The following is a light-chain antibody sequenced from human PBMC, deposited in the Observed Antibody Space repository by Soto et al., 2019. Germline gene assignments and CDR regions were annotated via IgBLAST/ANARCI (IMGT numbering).Light chain of an antibody. V-gene: IGLV2-11*01. CDR2: DVT. CDR1: SYNF. Sequence: QSALTQPRSVSGSLGHSVTISCSGTSYNFVSWYQHPPGKAPRLIIYDVTKRPSGVPDRFSASKSGSVASLTISGLQADDEADYYCSSLLPSEILLFGGGTKLT. J-gene: IGLJ2*01. CDR3: SSLLPSEILL.